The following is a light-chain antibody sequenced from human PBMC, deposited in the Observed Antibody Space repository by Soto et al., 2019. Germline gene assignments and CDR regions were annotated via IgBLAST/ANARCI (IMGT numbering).Light chain of an antibody. CDR2: RAS. J-gene: IGKJ1*01. CDR1: QTISTS. V-gene: IGKV1-39*01. Sequence: DIQMTQSPSSLSASLGDRVTISGRGSQTISTSLNWYQQKPGTAPRLLIYRASSVKSGVPPRFSGSGSGRDFTLTISSLRPEDIATYFCQQSYNSPPWTFGQGTKVDI. CDR3: QQSYNSPPWT.